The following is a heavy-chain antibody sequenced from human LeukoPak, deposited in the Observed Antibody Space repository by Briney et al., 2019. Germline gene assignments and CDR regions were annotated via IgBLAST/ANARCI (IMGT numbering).Heavy chain of an antibody. CDR3: ARGGWFGELI. CDR1: GGSISSGGYS. V-gene: IGHV4-30-2*01. Sequence: SETLSLTCAVFGGSISSGGYSWSWIRQPPGKGLEWIGYIYHSGSTYYNPSLKSRVTISVDRSKNQFSLKLSSVTAADTAVYYCARGGWFGELIWGQGTLVTVSS. CDR2: IYHSGST. J-gene: IGHJ4*02. D-gene: IGHD3-10*01.